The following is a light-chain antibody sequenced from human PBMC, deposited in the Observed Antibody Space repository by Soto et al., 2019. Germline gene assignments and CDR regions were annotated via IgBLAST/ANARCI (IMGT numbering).Light chain of an antibody. J-gene: IGKJ5*01. CDR2: AAS. CDR3: QQSYSTLSIT. CDR1: ETISHY. Sequence: DIQMTQSPSSLSASLGDRVTLTCRASETISHYLNWYQQKPGKAPKLLIYAASSLQSGVPSRFSGSGSGTDFTLTISSLQPEDFSTYYCQQSYSTLSITFGQGTRLEIK. V-gene: IGKV1-39*01.